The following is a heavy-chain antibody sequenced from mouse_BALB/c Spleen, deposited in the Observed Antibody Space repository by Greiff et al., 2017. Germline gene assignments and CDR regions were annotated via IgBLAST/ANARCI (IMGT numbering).Heavy chain of an antibody. J-gene: IGHJ3*01. D-gene: IGHD1-2*01. Sequence: EVMLVESGGGLVKPGGSLKLSCAASGFTFSSYAMSWVRQTPEKRLEWVASISSGGSTYYPDSVKGRFTISRDNARNILYLQMSSLRSEDTAMYYCARDYTTATWAYWGQGTLVTVSA. V-gene: IGHV5-6-5*01. CDR3: ARDYTTATWAY. CDR2: ISSGGST. CDR1: GFTFSSYA.